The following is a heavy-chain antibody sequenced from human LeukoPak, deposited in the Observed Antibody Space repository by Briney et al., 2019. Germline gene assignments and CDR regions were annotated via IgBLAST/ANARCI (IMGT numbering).Heavy chain of an antibody. J-gene: IGHJ4*02. CDR1: GFTFSSYV. V-gene: IGHV3-48*01. D-gene: IGHD3-9*01. CDR2: ISTTNTI. Sequence: QPGGSLRLSCAVSGFTFSSYVMHWVRQAPGKGLEWVSFISTTNTIFYADSVKGRFTISRDNAKNSLYLQMNNLRAGGTAVYYCARDFQEIKMLTGIRYFDYWGQGTLVTVSA. CDR3: ARDFQEIKMLTGIRYFDY.